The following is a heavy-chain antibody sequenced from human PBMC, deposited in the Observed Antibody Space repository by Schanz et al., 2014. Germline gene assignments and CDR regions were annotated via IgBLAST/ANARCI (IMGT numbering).Heavy chain of an antibody. V-gene: IGHV1-3*01. Sequence: QVQLVQSGAEVKKPGASVKVSCKTSGYTFTYYPINWVRQAPGRRLEWMGWINAGTGNTEYSQKFQGRVTITRDTLASTAYMEVSSLRSEDTAVYYCARSGSSNWYFFDYWGQGTLVTVSS. J-gene: IGHJ4*02. CDR1: GYTFTYYP. D-gene: IGHD6-13*01. CDR3: ARSGSSNWYFFDY. CDR2: INAGTGNT.